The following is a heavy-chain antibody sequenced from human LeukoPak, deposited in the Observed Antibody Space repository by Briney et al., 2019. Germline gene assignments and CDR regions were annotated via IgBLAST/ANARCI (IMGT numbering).Heavy chain of an antibody. CDR1: GYTLTELS. CDR3: ATDLAKKVNGVTTLLY. V-gene: IGHV1-24*01. Sequence: ASVKVSCKVSGYTLTELSMHWVRRAPGKGLEWMGGFDPEDGETIYAQKFQGRVTMTEDTSTDTAYMELSSLRSEDSAVYYCATDLAKKVNGVTTLLYWGQGTLVTVSS. J-gene: IGHJ4*02. D-gene: IGHD2-8*01. CDR2: FDPEDGET.